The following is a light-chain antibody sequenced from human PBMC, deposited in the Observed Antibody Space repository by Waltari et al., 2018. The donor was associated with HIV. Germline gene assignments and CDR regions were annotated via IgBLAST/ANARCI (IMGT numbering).Light chain of an antibody. CDR2: EVN. Sequence: QSALTQPPSASGSPGPSVTISCIGTSSHVGTYHYFSWYQHHPGRAPKLMIFEVNQRASGVPDRFSASRSGNTAYLTVSGLQPEDEADYYCSSYVGNNIYVFGTGTKVTVL. CDR1: SSHVGTYHY. CDR3: SSYVGNNIYV. V-gene: IGLV2-8*01. J-gene: IGLJ1*01.